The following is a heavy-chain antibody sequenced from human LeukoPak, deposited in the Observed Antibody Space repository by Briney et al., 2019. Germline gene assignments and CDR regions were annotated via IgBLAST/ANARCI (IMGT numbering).Heavy chain of an antibody. CDR3: ARIMGFSGYYSKYFFDY. V-gene: IGHV4-4*07. CDR1: GGSISSYY. J-gene: IGHJ4*02. Sequence: SETLSLTCTVSGGSISSYYWSWIRQPAGKGLEWIGRIYTSGSTNYNPSLKSRVTMSVDTSKNQFYLKLSSVTAVGTAVYDCARIMGFSGYYSKYFFDYWGQGTLVTVPS. CDR2: IYTSGST. D-gene: IGHD3-22*01.